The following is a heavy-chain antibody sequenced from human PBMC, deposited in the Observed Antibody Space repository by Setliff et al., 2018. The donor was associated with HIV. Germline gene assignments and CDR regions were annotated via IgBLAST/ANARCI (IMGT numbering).Heavy chain of an antibody. J-gene: IGHJ3*02. CDR3: ARHKDSDYVWGSYRPDGFDI. CDR2: LYRSGST. Sequence: SETLSLTCTVSGGSSSSSSFYWGWIRQPPGKGLEWIGNLYRSGSTYYNPSLRSRVTISVDTSKNQFYLNLYSVTDADTALYYCARHKDSDYVWGSYRPDGFDIWGQGTTVTVSS. V-gene: IGHV4-39*01. CDR1: GGSSSSSSFY. D-gene: IGHD3-16*02.